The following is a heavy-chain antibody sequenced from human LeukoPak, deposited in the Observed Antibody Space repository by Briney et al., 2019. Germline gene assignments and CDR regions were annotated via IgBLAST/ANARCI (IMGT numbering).Heavy chain of an antibody. V-gene: IGHV4-39*01. CDR3: ARHHSNTYYYFDQ. J-gene: IGHJ4*02. CDR1: SDSISSSNYY. Sequence: SETLSLTCTVSSDSISSSNYYWGWIRQPPGKGLEWIGSIYSSGSTYYNPSLKSRVTISVDTSKNQFSLNLSSVTAANTAVYYCARHHSNTYYYFDQWGQGTLVTVSS. D-gene: IGHD2/OR15-2a*01. CDR2: IYSSGST.